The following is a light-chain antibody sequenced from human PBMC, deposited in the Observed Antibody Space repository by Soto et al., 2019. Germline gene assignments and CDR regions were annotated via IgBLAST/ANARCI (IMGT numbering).Light chain of an antibody. Sequence: QSVLTQPPSASGSPGQSVTISCTGTSSDVGGYNYVSWYQQHPGKAPKLMIYEVSERPSGVPDRFSGSKSGNTASLTISGLQAEDEADYYCTSYTNSGTWVFGGGTQLTVL. CDR2: EVS. V-gene: IGLV2-8*01. CDR1: SSDVGGYNY. CDR3: TSYTNSGTWV. J-gene: IGLJ3*02.